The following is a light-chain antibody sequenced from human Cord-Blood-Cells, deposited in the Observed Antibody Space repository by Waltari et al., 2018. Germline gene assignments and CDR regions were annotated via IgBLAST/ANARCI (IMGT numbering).Light chain of an antibody. CDR1: QSVSSY. CDR3: QQRSNWPT. J-gene: IGKJ3*01. CDR2: DAS. V-gene: IGKV3-11*01. Sequence: EIVLTQSPATLSLFPGERATLSCRASQSVSSYLAWYQQKPGQAPRLLIYDASNRATGIPARFSGRWSGTDVTLTSSSLEPEDFAVYYCQQRSNWPTFGPGTKVDIK.